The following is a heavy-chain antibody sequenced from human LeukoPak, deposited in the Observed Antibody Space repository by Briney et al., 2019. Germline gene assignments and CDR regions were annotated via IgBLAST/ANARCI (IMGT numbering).Heavy chain of an antibody. J-gene: IGHJ2*01. D-gene: IGHD6-19*01. CDR2: TRNKANSYTT. CDR1: GFTFSDHY. CDR3: ARPIAVAGTEYFDL. V-gene: IGHV3-72*01. Sequence: GGSLRLSCAASGFTFSDHYMDWVRQAPGKGLEWVGRTRNKANSYTTEYAASVKGRFTISRDDSKNLLYLQMNSLKTEDTAVYYCARPIAVAGTEYFDLWGRGTLVTVSS.